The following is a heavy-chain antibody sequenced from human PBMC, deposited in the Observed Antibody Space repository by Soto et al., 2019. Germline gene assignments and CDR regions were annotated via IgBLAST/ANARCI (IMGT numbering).Heavy chain of an antibody. D-gene: IGHD6-19*01. CDR3: RRSSRYSTDV. Sequence: PSETLSLTCAVSGGSISSSAYWGWIRQPPGKGLEWIGSIYSIGNTYYNPSLKSGVTISADTSKNQFSLNLNSVTAADTAVYYCRRSSRYSTDVWGQGITVTVSS. J-gene: IGHJ6*02. V-gene: IGHV4-39*01. CDR1: GGSISSSAY. CDR2: IYSIGNT.